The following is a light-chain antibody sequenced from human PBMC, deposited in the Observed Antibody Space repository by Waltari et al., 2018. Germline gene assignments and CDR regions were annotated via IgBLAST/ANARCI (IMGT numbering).Light chain of an antibody. CDR2: SAS. Sequence: DIQMTQSPSSLSASIGDRVTITCRASQSVGKYLNWYQQKVGKAPKLLIFSASTLQSGVSSRFSGSGSGTVFTLTINSLQPEDFATYYCQQSYTTQGFGQGTKAEVK. CDR1: QSVGKY. V-gene: IGKV1-39*01. J-gene: IGKJ1*01. CDR3: QQSYTTQG.